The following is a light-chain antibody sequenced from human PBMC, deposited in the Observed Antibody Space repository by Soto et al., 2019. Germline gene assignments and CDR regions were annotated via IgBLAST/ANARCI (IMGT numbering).Light chain of an antibody. Sequence: GRWITIYYTGTSTDVGGYNYVSWYQQHPGKAPKLMIYDVSNRPSGVSNRFSGSKSGNTASLTISGLQAEDEADYYCSSYTSSSTYVFGTGTKVTV. CDR2: DVS. CDR3: SSYTSSSTYV. CDR1: STDVGGYNY. V-gene: IGLV2-14*03. J-gene: IGLJ1*01.